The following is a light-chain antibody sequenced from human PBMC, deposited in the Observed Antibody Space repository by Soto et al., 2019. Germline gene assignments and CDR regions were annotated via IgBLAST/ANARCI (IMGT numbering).Light chain of an antibody. CDR2: GAS. J-gene: IGKJ3*01. CDR3: QQRDNWPFT. CDR1: QRLTNN. Sequence: EIVMTQSPATLSVSPGEGVTLSCRASQRLTNNLAWYQQSPGQAPRLLIYGASTRATGIPTRFSGSGTGTEFTLTISSLESEDFAVYYCQQRDNWPFTFGPGTTVDIK. V-gene: IGKV3D-15*01.